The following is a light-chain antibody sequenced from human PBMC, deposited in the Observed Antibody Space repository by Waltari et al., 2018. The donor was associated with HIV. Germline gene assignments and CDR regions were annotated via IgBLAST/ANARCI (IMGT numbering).Light chain of an antibody. CDR3: QQISSASRT. V-gene: IGKV1-5*03. CDR2: KAS. CDR1: QSIGNW. J-gene: IGKJ4*01. Sequence: DIPMTQSPSTLSASVGDRVTITCRASQSIGNWLAWYQQKPGRAPKVLIYKASSLQSGGPSRFSGRGSETEFTLTISSLQPDDFATYYCQQISSASRTFGGGTKVEIK.